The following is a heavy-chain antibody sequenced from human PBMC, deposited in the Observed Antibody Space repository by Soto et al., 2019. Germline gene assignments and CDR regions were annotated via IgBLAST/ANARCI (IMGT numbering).Heavy chain of an antibody. CDR1: GFTFSSYG. CDR3: AKDESPAYCSSTSCPYYYYMDV. Sequence: GGSLRLSCAASGFTFSSYGMHWVRQAPGKGLEWVAVISYDGSNKYYADSVKGRFTISRYNSKNTLYLQMNSLRAEDTAVYYCAKDESPAYCSSTSCPYYYYMDVWGKGTTVTVSS. CDR2: ISYDGSNK. J-gene: IGHJ6*03. D-gene: IGHD2-2*01. V-gene: IGHV3-30*18.